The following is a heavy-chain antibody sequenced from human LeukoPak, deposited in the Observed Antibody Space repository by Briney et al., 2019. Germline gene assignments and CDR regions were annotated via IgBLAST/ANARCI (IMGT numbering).Heavy chain of an antibody. V-gene: IGHV1-69*04. D-gene: IGHD1-14*01. CDR3: ARGGIQYKNWFDP. CDR1: GGTFSSYA. Sequence: SVKVSCKTSGGTFSSYAISWVRQAPGQGLEWMGRIIPILGIANYAQKFQGRVTITADKSTSTAYMELSSLRSEDTAVYYCARGGIQYKNWFDPWGQGTLVTVSS. CDR2: IIPILGIA. J-gene: IGHJ5*02.